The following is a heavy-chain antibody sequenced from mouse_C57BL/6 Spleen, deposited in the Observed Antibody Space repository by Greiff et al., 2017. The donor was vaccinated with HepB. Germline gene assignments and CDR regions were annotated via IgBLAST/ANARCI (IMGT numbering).Heavy chain of an antibody. V-gene: IGHV1-54*01. D-gene: IGHD1-1*02. Sequence: VQLQQSGAELVRPGTSVKVSCTASGYAFTNYLIEWVKQRPGQGLEWIGVINPGSGGTNYNEKFKGKATLTADKSSSTAYMQLSSLTSEDSAVYFCARDYGAYWGQGTPVTVSA. CDR1: GYAFTNYL. CDR3: ARDYGAY. J-gene: IGHJ3*01. CDR2: INPGSGGT.